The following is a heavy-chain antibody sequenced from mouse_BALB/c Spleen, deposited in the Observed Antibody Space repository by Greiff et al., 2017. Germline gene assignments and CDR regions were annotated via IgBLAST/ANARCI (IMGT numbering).Heavy chain of an antibody. CDR2: IDPANGNT. J-gene: IGHJ3*01. CDR1: GFNIKDTY. V-gene: IGHV14-3*02. CDR3: ARWFAY. Sequence: EVQLVESGAELVKPGASVKLSCTASGFNIKDTYMHWVKLRPEQGLEWIGRIDPANGNTKYDPKFQGKATITADTSSNTAYLQLSSLTSEDTAVYYCARWFAYWGQGTLVTVSA.